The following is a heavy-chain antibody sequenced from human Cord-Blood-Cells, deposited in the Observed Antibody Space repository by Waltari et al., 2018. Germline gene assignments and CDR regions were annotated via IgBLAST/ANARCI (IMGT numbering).Heavy chain of an antibody. J-gene: IGHJ5*02. V-gene: IGHV1-69*04. D-gene: IGHD6-6*01. CDR3: ARDRQAAPNWFDP. CDR2: IIPILGIA. CDR1: GGTFSSYA. Sequence: QVQLVQSGAEVKKPVSSVKVSCKASGGTFSSYAISWVRQAPGQGLEWMGGIIPILGIANYAQKFQGRVTITADESTSTAYMELSSLRSEDTAVYYCARDRQAAPNWFDPWGQGTLVTVSS.